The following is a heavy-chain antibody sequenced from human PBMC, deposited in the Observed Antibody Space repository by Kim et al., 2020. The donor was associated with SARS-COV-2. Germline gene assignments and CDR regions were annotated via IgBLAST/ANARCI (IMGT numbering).Heavy chain of an antibody. CDR2: IYYSGST. CDR3: AGRGGMAAPSGSFVP. CDR1: GGSISSYY. D-gene: IGHD6-13*01. V-gene: IGHV4-59*01. Sequence: SQTLSLTCTVSGGSISSYYWSWIRQPPGKGLEWFGYIYYSGSTNYNPSLKSRVTIPVDTSKNQFSLKLSSVTAAATPVYYCAGRGGMAAPSGSFVPW. J-gene: IGHJ5*02.